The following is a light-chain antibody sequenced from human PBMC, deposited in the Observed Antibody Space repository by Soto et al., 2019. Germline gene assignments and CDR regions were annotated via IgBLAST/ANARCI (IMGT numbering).Light chain of an antibody. V-gene: IGKV1-9*01. Sequence: LTQSPATLSVSPGDRATLSCRASQVISTSLAWYQVKPGKAPKLLIYAASTLESGVPSRFSATVSGTEFSLTITSLQPEDFATYYCQQLFDSPITFGQGTRLEIK. CDR1: QVISTS. CDR3: QQLFDSPIT. J-gene: IGKJ5*01. CDR2: AAS.